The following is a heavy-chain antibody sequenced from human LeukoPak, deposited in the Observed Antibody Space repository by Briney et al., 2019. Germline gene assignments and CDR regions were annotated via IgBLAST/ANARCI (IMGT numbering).Heavy chain of an antibody. V-gene: IGHV1-2*02. Sequence: ASVKVSCKASGYTFTGYDMHWVRQAPGQGLEWMGWINPNSGGTNYAQKFQGRVTMTRDTSISTAHMDLSRLRSDDTAIYYCARDTRLAAAGLSSYYYYYMDVWGKGTTVTVSS. CDR1: GYTFTGYD. D-gene: IGHD6-13*01. CDR3: ARDTRLAAAGLSSYYYYYMDV. J-gene: IGHJ6*03. CDR2: INPNSGGT.